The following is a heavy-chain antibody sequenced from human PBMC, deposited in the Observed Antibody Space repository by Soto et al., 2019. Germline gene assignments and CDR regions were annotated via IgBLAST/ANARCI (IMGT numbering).Heavy chain of an antibody. CDR3: ARDLFTMVRGAIYYGMDV. CDR1: VYTFTSYY. V-gene: IGHV1-46*01. D-gene: IGHD3-10*01. CDR2: INPSGGST. Sequence: XSVKVSCKASVYTFTSYYMHWVRQAPGQGLEWMGIINPSGGSTSYAQKFQGRVTMTRDTSTSTVYMELSSLRSEDTAVYYCARDLFTMVRGAIYYGMDVWGQGTTVTVSS. J-gene: IGHJ6*02.